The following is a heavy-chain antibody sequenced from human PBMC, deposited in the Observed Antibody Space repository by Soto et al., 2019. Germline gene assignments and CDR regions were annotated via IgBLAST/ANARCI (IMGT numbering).Heavy chain of an antibody. Sequence: EVQLVESGGGLIQPRGSLRLSCAASGFTVSSNYMSWVRQAPGKGLGWVSVLYSGGSTDYADSVKGRFTISRDNSKNTLYLQMNSLRTEDTAVYYCARAMGASSPDYWGQGTLVTVSS. CDR2: LYSGGST. V-gene: IGHV3-53*01. J-gene: IGHJ4*02. CDR3: ARAMGASSPDY. CDR1: GFTVSSNY. D-gene: IGHD1-26*01.